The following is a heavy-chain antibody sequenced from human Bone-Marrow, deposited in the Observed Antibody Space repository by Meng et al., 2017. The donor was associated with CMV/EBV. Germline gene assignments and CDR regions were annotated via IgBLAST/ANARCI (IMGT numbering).Heavy chain of an antibody. D-gene: IGHD3-3*01. J-gene: IGHJ6*02. Sequence: GESLKMSCGASGFTFSSYEMNWVRQAPGKGLDWVSYISSSGSTIYYADSVKGRFTISRDKAKNALYLQMNSLRAEDTAVYYCARVLRFLDGYYYYGMEVWGQGTTVPVSS. CDR2: ISSSGSTI. CDR1: GFTFSSYE. CDR3: ARVLRFLDGYYYYGMEV. V-gene: IGHV3-48*03.